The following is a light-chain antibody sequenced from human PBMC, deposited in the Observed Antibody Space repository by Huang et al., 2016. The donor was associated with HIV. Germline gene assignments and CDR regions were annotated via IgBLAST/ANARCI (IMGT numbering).Light chain of an antibody. V-gene: IGKV2-29*02. CDR1: QSLLHSDGKTY. J-gene: IGKJ4*01. CDR2: EVS. CDR3: MQGIHLSSP. Sequence: SQTPLSLSVTPGQPASISCKSSQSLLHSDGKTYLYWYVQKEGHSPQLLMYEVSNRFSGVPDRFSGSGSGTSFTLMISRVEAEDVGVYYCMQGIHLSSPFGGGTKIEI.